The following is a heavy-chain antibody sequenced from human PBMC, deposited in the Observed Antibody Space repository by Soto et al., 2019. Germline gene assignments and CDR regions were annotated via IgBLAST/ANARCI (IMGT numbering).Heavy chain of an antibody. V-gene: IGHV2-5*02. D-gene: IGHD1-1*01. CDR2: IYWDDDK. CDR1: GFSLSARGVG. Sequence: SCPTLVNPTQTLTLTCTFSGFSLSARGVGXGWIRQPPGKALEWLALIYWDDDKRYSPSVKSRVTIARDTSKNQVLLILTDMDPVDSATYYCVRNLGNNTPDYWGPGSLVTVSS. J-gene: IGHJ4*02. CDR3: VRNLGNNTPDY.